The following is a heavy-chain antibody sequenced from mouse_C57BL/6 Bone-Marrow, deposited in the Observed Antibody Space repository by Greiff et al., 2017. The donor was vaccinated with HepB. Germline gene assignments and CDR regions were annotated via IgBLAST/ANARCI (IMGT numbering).Heavy chain of an antibody. V-gene: IGHV1-55*01. CDR3: AISLPYYYAMDY. CDR1: GYTFTSYW. Sequence: QVQLKQPGAELVKPGASVKMSCKASGYTFTSYWITWVKQRPGQGLEWIGDIYPGSGSTNYNEKFKSKATLTVDTSSSTAYMQLSSLTSEDSAVYYCAISLPYYYAMDYWGQGTSVTVSS. CDR2: IYPGSGST. J-gene: IGHJ4*01.